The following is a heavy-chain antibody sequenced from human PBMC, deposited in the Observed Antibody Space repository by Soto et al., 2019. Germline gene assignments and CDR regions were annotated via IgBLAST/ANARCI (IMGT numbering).Heavy chain of an antibody. CDR1: GGSISSGYYY. Sequence: SETLSLTCSVSGGSISSGYYYWSWIRQPPGKGLEWIGRIYTSGSTNYNPSLKSRVTMSVDTSKNQFSLKLSSVTAADTAVYYCARDSNDFWSGYLPNYYYYYGMDVWGQGTTVTVSS. V-gene: IGHV4-61*02. CDR3: ARDSNDFWSGYLPNYYYYYGMDV. CDR2: IYTSGST. D-gene: IGHD3-3*01. J-gene: IGHJ6*02.